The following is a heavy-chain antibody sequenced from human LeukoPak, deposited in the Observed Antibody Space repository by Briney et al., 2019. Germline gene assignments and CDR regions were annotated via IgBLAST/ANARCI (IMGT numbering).Heavy chain of an antibody. CDR2: IWYDGSNK. J-gene: IGHJ4*02. CDR3: AKDRVAGTFDY. D-gene: IGHD6-19*01. Sequence: GGSLRLSCAASGFTFSSYGMHWVRQAPGKGLEWVAVIWYDGSNKYYADSVKGRFTISRDNSENTLHLQMSSLRAEDTAVYYCAKDRVAGTFDYWGQGTLVTVSS. V-gene: IGHV3-33*06. CDR1: GFTFSSYG.